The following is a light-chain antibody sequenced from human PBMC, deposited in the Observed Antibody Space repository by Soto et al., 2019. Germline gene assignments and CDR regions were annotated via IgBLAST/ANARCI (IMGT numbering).Light chain of an antibody. J-gene: IGKJ2*01. CDR1: QSVGRF. CDR3: HQRRNWPPT. CDR2: DPS. V-gene: IGKV3-11*01. Sequence: EVVLTQSPATLSLSPGDGATLSCRASQSVGRFLAWYQQNPGQAPRLLIYDPSNRATGIPGRFSGSGSGTDGTLTISGLEPEHFAIYYWHQRRNWPPTFCLGTNRDIE.